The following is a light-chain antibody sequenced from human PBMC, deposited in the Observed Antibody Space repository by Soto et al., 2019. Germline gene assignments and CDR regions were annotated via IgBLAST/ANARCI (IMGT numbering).Light chain of an antibody. J-gene: IGKJ4*01. CDR3: QQLRMYPST. V-gene: IGKV1-9*01. CDR1: QGISSD. CDR2: AAS. Sequence: IQLTQSPSFLSASVGDRVTITCRASQGISSDLAWYQQNPGKAPKLLIYAASTLQNGVPSTFSGSGSGTDFTLTISSLQPEDFATYYCQQLRMYPSTFGGGTKVDIK.